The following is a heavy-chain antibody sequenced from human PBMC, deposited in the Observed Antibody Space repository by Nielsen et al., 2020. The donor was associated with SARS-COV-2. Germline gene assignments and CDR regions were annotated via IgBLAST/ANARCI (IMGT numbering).Heavy chain of an antibody. CDR3: ASLGGYCSSTSCQNAFDI. V-gene: IGHV3-7*01. CDR1: GFTFSSYW. Sequence: GESLKISCAASGFTFSSYWMSWVRQAPGKGLEWVANIKQDGSEKYYVDSVKGRFTISRDNAKNSLYLQMNSLRAEDTAVYYCASLGGYCSSTSCQNAFDIWGQGTMVTVSS. D-gene: IGHD2-2*01. J-gene: IGHJ3*02. CDR2: IKQDGSEK.